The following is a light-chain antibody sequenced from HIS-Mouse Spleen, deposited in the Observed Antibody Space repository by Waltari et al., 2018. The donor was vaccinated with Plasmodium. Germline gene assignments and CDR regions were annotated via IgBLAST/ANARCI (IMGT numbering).Light chain of an antibody. J-gene: IGLJ2*01. CDR1: KLGDKY. CDR2: QDS. V-gene: IGLV3-1*01. Sequence: SYELTQPPSVSVSPGQTASITCPGAKLGDKYACWYQQKPGQSPVLVIYQDSKRPSGIPERFSGSNSGNTATLTISGIQAMDEADYYCQAWDSSTVVFGGGTKLTVL. CDR3: QAWDSSTVV.